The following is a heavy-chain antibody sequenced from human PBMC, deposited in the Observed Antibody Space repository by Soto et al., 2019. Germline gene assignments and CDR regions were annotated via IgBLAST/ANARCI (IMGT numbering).Heavy chain of an antibody. CDR1: GYPFTGFY. CDR3: AILASIKFFAPGGPFDI. Sequence: ASVKVSCKASGYPFTGFYLHWVRQAPGQGLEWMGWINPNSGGTNYAPKFQGSVTLIRDTSITTAYMELNRLGSDDTAVYHCAILASIKFFAPGGPFDIWRQGTAVTVSS. J-gene: IGHJ3*02. V-gene: IGHV1-2*02. D-gene: IGHD2-21*01. CDR2: INPNSGGT.